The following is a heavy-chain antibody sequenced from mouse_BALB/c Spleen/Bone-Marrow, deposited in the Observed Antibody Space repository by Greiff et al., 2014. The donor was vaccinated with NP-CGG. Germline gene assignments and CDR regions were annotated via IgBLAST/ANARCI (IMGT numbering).Heavy chain of an antibody. V-gene: IGHV1-37*01. CDR1: GYSFTGNF. CDR2: INPYNGDT. Sequence: EVHLVESGPELVKPGASVKISCKASGYSFTGNFMNWVKQSHGKSLEWVGRINPYNGDTFYNQKFKGKATLTADKSSATAHMEHLSLTSEDSAVYYCGTGGGNYGMDYWGQGTSVTVSS. J-gene: IGHJ4*01. D-gene: IGHD2-14*01. CDR3: GTGGGNYGMDY.